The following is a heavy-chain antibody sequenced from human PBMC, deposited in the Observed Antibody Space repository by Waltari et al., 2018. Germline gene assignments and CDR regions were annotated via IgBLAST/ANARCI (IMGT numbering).Heavy chain of an antibody. CDR2: LYWDDDK. CDR3: GXVXXTPXXXXX. CDR1: GFSLSTPGVG. D-gene: IGHD3-22*01. J-gene: IGHJ4*02. Sequence: QITLKESGPALVKPTQTLTLTCTFSGFSLSTPGVGVGWIRQPPGKALEWLALLYWDDDKRYXPXXKSXXXXTXXXXRDQXXXTXTNXXXXXTXXYYCGXVXXTPXXXXXXGQGTLVTXSS. V-gene: IGHV2-5*02.